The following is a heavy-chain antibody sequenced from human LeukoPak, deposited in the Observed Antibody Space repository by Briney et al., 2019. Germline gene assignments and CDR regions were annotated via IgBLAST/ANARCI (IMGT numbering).Heavy chain of an antibody. J-gene: IGHJ4*02. D-gene: IGHD3-10*01. CDR2: INPSGGST. CDR1: GYTFTSYY. Sequence: ASVKVSCKAPGYTFTSYYMHWVRQAPGQGLEWMGIINPSGGSTSYAQKFQGRVTMTRDTSTSTVYMELSSLRSEDTAVYYCARVRSRYGSGSLVLGYWGQGTLVTVSS. CDR3: ARVRSRYGSGSLVLGY. V-gene: IGHV1-46*01.